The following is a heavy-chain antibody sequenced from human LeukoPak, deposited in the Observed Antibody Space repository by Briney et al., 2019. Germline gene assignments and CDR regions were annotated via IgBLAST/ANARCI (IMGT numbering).Heavy chain of an antibody. CDR1: GYTFTSYD. Sequence: ASVKVSCKASGYTFTSYDINWVRQATGQGREWMGWMNPNSGNTGYAQKFQGRVTITRNTSISTAYMELSSLRSEDTAVYYCARGTRGLPIYYYYYMDVWGKGTTVTVS. V-gene: IGHV1-8*03. D-gene: IGHD3-10*01. J-gene: IGHJ6*03. CDR2: MNPNSGNT. CDR3: ARGTRGLPIYYYYYMDV.